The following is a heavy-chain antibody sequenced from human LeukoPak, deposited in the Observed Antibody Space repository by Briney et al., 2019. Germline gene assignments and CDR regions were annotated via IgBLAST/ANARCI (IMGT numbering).Heavy chain of an antibody. CDR2: IYYSGST. J-gene: IGHJ4*02. CDR3: ARGSPRADS. V-gene: IGHV4-39*07. CDR1: GGSISSSSYY. Sequence: SETLSLTCTVSGGSISSSSYYWGWIRQPPGKGLEWIGSIYYSGSTYYNPSLKSRVTISVDTSKNQFSLKLTSVTAADTAIYYCARGSPRADSWGQGTRVTVSS.